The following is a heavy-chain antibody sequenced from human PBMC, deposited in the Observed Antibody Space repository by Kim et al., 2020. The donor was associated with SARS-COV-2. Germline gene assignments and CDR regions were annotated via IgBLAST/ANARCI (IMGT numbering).Heavy chain of an antibody. CDR3: ARASGITMIVVVTAYGMDV. CDR1: GYTFTSYY. CDR2: INPSGGST. J-gene: IGHJ6*02. Sequence: ASVQVSCKASGYTFTSYYMHWVRQAPGQGLEWMGIINPSGGSTSYAQKFQGRVTMTRDTSTSTVYMELSSLRSEDTAVYYCARASGITMIVVVTAYGMDVWGQGTTVTVSS. V-gene: IGHV1-46*01. D-gene: IGHD3-22*01.